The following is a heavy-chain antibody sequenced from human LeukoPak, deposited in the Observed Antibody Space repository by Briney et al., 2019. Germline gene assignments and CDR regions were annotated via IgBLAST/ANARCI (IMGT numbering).Heavy chain of an antibody. V-gene: IGHV1-8*01. CDR1: GYTFTSYD. CDR2: MNPNSGNT. Sequence: ASVKVSCKASGYTFTSYDINWVRQATGQGLEWMGWMNPNSGNTGYAQKFQGRVTMTRNTSISTAYMELSSLRSEDTAVYYCARSYCSGGSCYVDYYGMDVWGQGTTVTVSS. D-gene: IGHD2-15*01. J-gene: IGHJ6*02. CDR3: ARSYCSGGSCYVDYYGMDV.